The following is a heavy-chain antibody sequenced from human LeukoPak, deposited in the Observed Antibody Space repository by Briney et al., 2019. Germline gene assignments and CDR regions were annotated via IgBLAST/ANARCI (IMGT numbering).Heavy chain of an antibody. J-gene: IGHJ4*02. Sequence: SETLSLTCAVYGGSFSGYYWSWIRQPPGKGLEWIGEINHSGSTNYNPSLKSRVTISVDTSKNQFSLKLSSVTAADMAVYYCARDDTLYYFDYWGQGTLVTVSS. V-gene: IGHV4-34*01. D-gene: IGHD3-9*01. CDR3: ARDDTLYYFDY. CDR2: INHSGST. CDR1: GGSFSGYY.